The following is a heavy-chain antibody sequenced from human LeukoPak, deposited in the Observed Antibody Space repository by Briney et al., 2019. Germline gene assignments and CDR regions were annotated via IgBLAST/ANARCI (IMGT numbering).Heavy chain of an antibody. Sequence: GGSLRLSCAASGFTFSSYSMNWVRQAPGKGLEWVSYISSSSSTIYYADSVKGRFTISRDNAKNSLYLQMNSPRADDTAVYYCARAGDILLVSYFHYYGMDVWGQGTTVIVSS. V-gene: IGHV3-48*04. J-gene: IGHJ6*02. D-gene: IGHD7-27*01. CDR2: ISSSSSTI. CDR1: GFTFSSYS. CDR3: ARAGDILLVSYFHYYGMDV.